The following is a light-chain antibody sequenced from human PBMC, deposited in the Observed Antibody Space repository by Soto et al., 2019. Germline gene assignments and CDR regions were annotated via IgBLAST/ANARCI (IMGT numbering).Light chain of an antibody. CDR1: QSLLHSNGYNY. V-gene: IGKV2-28*01. CDR3: MQALQTPPT. Sequence: DIVMTQSPLSLPVTPGEPASISCRSSQSLLHSNGYNYLDWFLQKPGQSPQLLIFLGSNRASGVXDXXSSSGSGTDFTLKISRVEADDVGVYYCMQALQTPPTFGQGTRLEIK. CDR2: LGS. J-gene: IGKJ5*01.